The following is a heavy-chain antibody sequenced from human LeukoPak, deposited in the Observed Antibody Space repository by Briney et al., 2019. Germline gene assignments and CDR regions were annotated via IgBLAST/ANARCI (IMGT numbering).Heavy chain of an antibody. CDR3: ARSSQLLSGMDV. J-gene: IGHJ6*02. D-gene: IGHD2-2*01. Sequence: SETLSLTCTVSGGSISSGDYYWSWIRQPPGKGLEWIGYIYYSGSTYYNPSLKSRVTISVDTSKNQFSLKLSSVTAADTAVYYCARSSQLLSGMDVWGQGTTVTVSS. CDR2: IYYSGST. V-gene: IGHV4-30-4*01. CDR1: GGSISSGDYY.